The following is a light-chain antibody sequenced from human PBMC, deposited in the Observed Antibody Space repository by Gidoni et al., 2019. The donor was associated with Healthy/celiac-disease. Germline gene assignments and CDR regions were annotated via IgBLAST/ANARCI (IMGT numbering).Light chain of an antibody. Sequence: DTQMPQSPASLSASLGDRVTITCQASQDISNYLNWYQQKPGKPPKLLIYDASNLETGVPPRFSGSGSGTDFTFTISSLQPEDIATYYCQQYDNLPPLTFGGGTKVEIK. CDR2: DAS. V-gene: IGKV1-33*01. CDR1: QDISNY. J-gene: IGKJ4*01. CDR3: QQYDNLPPLT.